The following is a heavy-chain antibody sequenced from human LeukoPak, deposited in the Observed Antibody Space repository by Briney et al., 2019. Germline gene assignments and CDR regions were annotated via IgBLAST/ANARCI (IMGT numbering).Heavy chain of an antibody. Sequence: PGGSLRLSCTDSGFTFNTYWMSWVRQAPGKGLEWVANIKPDGSGEYYVDSVRGRFTISRDNAKSSLYPQMNSLRAEDTAVYYCARCRDYDFWSGSAVDYWGQGTLVTVSS. CDR2: IKPDGSGE. CDR3: ARCRDYDFWSGSAVDY. J-gene: IGHJ4*02. CDR1: GFTFNTYW. V-gene: IGHV3-7*01. D-gene: IGHD3-3*01.